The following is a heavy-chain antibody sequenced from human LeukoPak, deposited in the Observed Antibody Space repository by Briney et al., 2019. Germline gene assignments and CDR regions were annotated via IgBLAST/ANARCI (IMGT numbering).Heavy chain of an antibody. D-gene: IGHD5-18*01. CDR1: GGSISSYY. Sequence: PSETLSLTCTVSGGSISSYYWSWIRQPPGKGLEWIGYIYYSGSTNYNPSLKSRVTISVDTSKNQFSLKLSSVTAADTAVYYCARVSWDAVQLWSHPPYNWFDPWGRGTLVTVSS. J-gene: IGHJ5*02. V-gene: IGHV4-59*01. CDR3: ARVSWDAVQLWSHPPYNWFDP. CDR2: IYYSGST.